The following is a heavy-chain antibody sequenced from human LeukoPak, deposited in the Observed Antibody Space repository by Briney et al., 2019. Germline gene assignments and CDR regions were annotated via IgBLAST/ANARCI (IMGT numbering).Heavy chain of an antibody. CDR2: IYPRDSDT. V-gene: IGHV5-51*01. CDR1: GYSFATYW. J-gene: IGHJ5*02. Sequence: GESLKISCKGSGYSFATYWIAWVRQTPRKGLEWMGIIYPRDSDTKYNPSFQGQVSISADKSISTAYLRWSSLQASDTAIYYCARSHSSTLTWFDPWGQGTLVTVSS. CDR3: ARSHSSTLTWFDP.